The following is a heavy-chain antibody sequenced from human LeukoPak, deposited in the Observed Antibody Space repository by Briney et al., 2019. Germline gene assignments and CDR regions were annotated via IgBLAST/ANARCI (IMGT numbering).Heavy chain of an antibody. D-gene: IGHD6-19*01. CDR3: ARGRSGWTWRAFDV. J-gene: IGHJ3*01. Sequence: SETLSLTCTVSGGSISNYFWSWIRQPPGKGLEWIGYISYSGSTNYNPSLKSRVTISVDTSKNQFSLNLTSVSAADTALYYCARGRSGWTWRAFDVWAKGQWAPSLQ. CDR1: GGSISNYF. CDR2: ISYSGST. V-gene: IGHV4-59*12.